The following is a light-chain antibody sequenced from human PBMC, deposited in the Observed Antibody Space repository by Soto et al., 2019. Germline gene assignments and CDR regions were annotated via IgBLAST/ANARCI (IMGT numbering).Light chain of an antibody. V-gene: IGKV3-20*01. CDR3: QQYGSSPWT. J-gene: IGKJ1*01. Sequence: EIVLTQSPDTLSLSPGERATLSCRASQSVSSSYLAWYQQKPGQAPRLLIYGPSSRATGVADRFSGSGSGTDFTLTISRLEPEDFAVYYCQQYGSSPWTFGQGTKVEIK. CDR1: QSVSSSY. CDR2: GPS.